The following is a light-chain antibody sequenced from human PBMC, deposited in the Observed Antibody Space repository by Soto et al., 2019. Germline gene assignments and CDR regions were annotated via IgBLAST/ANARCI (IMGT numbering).Light chain of an antibody. Sequence: QSVLTQPASVSGSAGQSITISCSGTMRDVGAYNLVSWYQQHPGTAPKLIIYEVRNPPSGISSRFSGSRSGNTASLTISGLQPEDEGDYYCSPYTARSTLVFGGGTKVTVL. CDR1: MRDVGAYNL. CDR2: EVR. V-gene: IGLV2-14*01. J-gene: IGLJ3*02. CDR3: SPYTARSTLV.